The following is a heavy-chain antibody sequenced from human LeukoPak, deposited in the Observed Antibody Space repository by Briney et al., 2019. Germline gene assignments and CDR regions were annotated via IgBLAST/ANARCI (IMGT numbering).Heavy chain of an antibody. V-gene: IGHV3-23*01. CDR1: GFTFSSYA. J-gene: IGHJ4*02. CDR3: AKESGDSSGYYSDY. CDR2: ISGSGGGT. Sequence: GGSLRLSCAASGFTFSSYAMSWVRQAPAKGLEWVSAISGSGGGTYYADSVKGRCTISRDNSKNTVYLQMNSLRADDTAVYYCAKESGDSSGYYSDYWGQGMLATVSP. D-gene: IGHD3-22*01.